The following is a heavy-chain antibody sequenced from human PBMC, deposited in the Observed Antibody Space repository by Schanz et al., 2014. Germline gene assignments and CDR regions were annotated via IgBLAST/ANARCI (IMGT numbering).Heavy chain of an antibody. CDR2: INPSGGGT. J-gene: IGHJ6*03. V-gene: IGHV1-46*01. D-gene: IGHD2-2*02. Sequence: QVQLVQSGAEVKKPGASVKVSCKASGYTFVSYSMHWVRQAPGQGLEWMGIINPSGGGTSYALRFQDRVTVTRDTSRSTVYMELSSLRSEDTAVYYCAGTYCSSTSCYTGYYYMDVWGKGTTVTVS. CDR3: AGTYCSSTSCYTGYYYMDV. CDR1: GYTFVSYS.